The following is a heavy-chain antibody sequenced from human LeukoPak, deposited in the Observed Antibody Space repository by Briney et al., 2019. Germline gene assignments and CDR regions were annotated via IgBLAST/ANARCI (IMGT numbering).Heavy chain of an antibody. Sequence: ASVKVSCKASGYTFTSYAMHWVRQAPGQRLEWMGWINAGNGNTKYSQEFQGRVTITRDTSASTAYMELSSLRSEDMAVYYCARGYLVYGRSMGLLSDYWGQGTLVTVSS. CDR3: ARGYLVYGRSMGLLSDY. CDR2: INAGNGNT. CDR1: GYTFTSYA. J-gene: IGHJ4*02. V-gene: IGHV1-3*03. D-gene: IGHD5/OR15-5a*01.